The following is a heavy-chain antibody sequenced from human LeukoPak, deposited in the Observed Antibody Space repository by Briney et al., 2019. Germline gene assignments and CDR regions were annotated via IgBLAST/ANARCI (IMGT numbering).Heavy chain of an antibody. D-gene: IGHD6-19*01. J-gene: IGHJ4*02. CDR1: GFTFSSYA. CDR2: ISGSGGST. CDR3: AKGLAIAVAGTIDY. V-gene: IGHV3-23*01. Sequence: GSLRLSCAASGFTFSSYAMSWVRQAPGKGLEWVSAISGSGGSTYYADSVKGRFTISRDNSKNTLYLQMNSLRAEDTAVYYCAKGLAIAVAGTIDYWGQGTLVTVSS.